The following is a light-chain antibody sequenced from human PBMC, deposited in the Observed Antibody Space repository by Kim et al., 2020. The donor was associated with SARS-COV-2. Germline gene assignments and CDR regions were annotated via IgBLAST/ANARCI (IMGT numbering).Light chain of an antibody. V-gene: IGKV3-15*01. CDR2: GAS. CDR3: QQYNNWPALYT. J-gene: IGKJ2*01. CDR1: QSVSNN. Sequence: EIVMTQSPATLSVSPGERATLSCRASQSVSNNLAWYQQKPGQAPRLLIYGASTRATGIPARFSGSGSGTEFTLTISSLQSEDFAVYYCQQYNNWPALYTFGQGTKLEI.